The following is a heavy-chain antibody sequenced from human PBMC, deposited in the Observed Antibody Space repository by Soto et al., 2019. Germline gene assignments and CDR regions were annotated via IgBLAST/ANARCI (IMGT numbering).Heavy chain of an antibody. D-gene: IGHD1-1*01. CDR2: ISCSGGST. CDR1: GFTFDDYT. Sequence: GGSLRLSCAASGFTFDDYTMHWVRQAPGKGLEWVSVISCSGGSTYYADSVKGRFTISRDNSKNTLYLQMNSLRAEDTAVYYCAAAIRNNYYYYMDVWGKGTTVTVSS. CDR3: AAAIRNNYYYYMDV. J-gene: IGHJ6*03. V-gene: IGHV3-23*01.